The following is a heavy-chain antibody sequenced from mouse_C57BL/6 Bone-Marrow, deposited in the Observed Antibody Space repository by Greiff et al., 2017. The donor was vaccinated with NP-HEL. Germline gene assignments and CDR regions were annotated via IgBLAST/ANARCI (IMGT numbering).Heavy chain of an antibody. V-gene: IGHV1-81*01. Sequence: VQLQQSGAELARPGASVKLSCKASGYTFTSYGISWVKQRPGQGLEWIGEIYPRSGNTYYNEKFKGKATLTADKSSSTAYMELRSLTSEDSAVYFWASCEGGPLCGSIWYFDVWGTGTTVTVTS. CDR1: GYTFTSYG. D-gene: IGHD1-1*01. CDR2: IYPRSGNT. J-gene: IGHJ1*03. CDR3: ASCEGGPLCGSIWYFDV.